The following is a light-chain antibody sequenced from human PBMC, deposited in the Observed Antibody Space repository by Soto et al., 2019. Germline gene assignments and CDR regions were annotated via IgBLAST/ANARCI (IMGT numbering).Light chain of an antibody. CDR2: VAS. CDR3: QQYVNSPLT. J-gene: IGKJ4*01. Sequence: EIVLTQSPGTLSLSPGEKATLSCRASQSVSSNYLAWYQQKPGQAPRLLIYVASSRATGIPDRFSGSGSGTDFTLTISALEPEDYAVYYCQQYVNSPLTIGGGTKVDIK. V-gene: IGKV3-20*01. CDR1: QSVSSNY.